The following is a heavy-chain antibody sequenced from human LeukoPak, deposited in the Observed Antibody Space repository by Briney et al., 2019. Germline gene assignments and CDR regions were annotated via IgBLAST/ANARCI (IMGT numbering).Heavy chain of an antibody. Sequence: PSETLSLTCAVYGGSFSGYYWSWIRQPPGKGLEWIGEINHSGSTNYNPSLKSRVTISVDTSKNQFSLKLSSVTAADTAVYYCAAYCGGDCYSMDLNWFDPWGQGTLVTVSS. CDR2: INHSGST. D-gene: IGHD2-21*02. CDR1: GGSFSGYY. J-gene: IGHJ5*02. CDR3: AAYCGGDCYSMDLNWFDP. V-gene: IGHV4-34*01.